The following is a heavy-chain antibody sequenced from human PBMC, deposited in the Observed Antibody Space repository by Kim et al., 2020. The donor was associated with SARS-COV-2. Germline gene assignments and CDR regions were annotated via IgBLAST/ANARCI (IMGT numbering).Heavy chain of an antibody. CDR1: GYSFTSYW. CDR2: IYPGDSNT. Sequence: GESLKISCKGSGYSFTSYWIGWVRQMPGKGLEWMGIIYPGDSNTRYSPSFQGQVTISADKSISTAYLQWSSLKASDTAMYYCARLSGSGSFLHFDYWGQGTLLVTVSS. V-gene: IGHV5-51*01. D-gene: IGHD3-10*01. J-gene: IGHJ4*02. CDR3: ARLSGSGSFLHFDY.